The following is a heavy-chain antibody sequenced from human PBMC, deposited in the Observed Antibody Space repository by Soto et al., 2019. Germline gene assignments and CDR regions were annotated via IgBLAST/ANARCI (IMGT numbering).Heavy chain of an antibody. CDR1: GGSISSNSYY. D-gene: IGHD3-16*01. Sequence: QLQLQESGPGLVKPSETLSLACTVSGGSISSNSYYWDWIRQPPGKGLEWIGSMYYSGATCHNPSLQSRVTISVDTSKNPFSLHLSYVTAADTAVYYCARHAAYDSVWGKSDGSDYWGQGTLVTVSS. CDR3: ARHAAYDSVWGKSDGSDY. V-gene: IGHV4-39*01. CDR2: MYYSGAT. J-gene: IGHJ4*02.